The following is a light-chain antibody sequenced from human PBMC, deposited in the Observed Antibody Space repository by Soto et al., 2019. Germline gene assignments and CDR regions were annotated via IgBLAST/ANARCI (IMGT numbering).Light chain of an antibody. CDR1: QTVNNNY. V-gene: IGKV3-20*01. Sequence: VVTHSTGTLSFSQGESATLSCSVSQTVNNNYLAWYQQKPGQAPRLLIYDASNRATGIPARFSGSGSGTDFTLTISSLQAEDFAVYYCQQDGRSPKTFGQGTKVDIK. J-gene: IGKJ1*01. CDR2: DAS. CDR3: QQDGRSPKT.